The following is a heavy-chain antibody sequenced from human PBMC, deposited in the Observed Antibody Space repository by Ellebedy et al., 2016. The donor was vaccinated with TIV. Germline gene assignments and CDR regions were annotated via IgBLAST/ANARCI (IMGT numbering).Heavy chain of an antibody. Sequence: GESLKISXEASGSTLSRYAMNWVRQAPGKGLEWVSYISISSSNIHYAESVKGRFTISRDNAKNSLYLQMSSLRAEDTAIYYCARDVDGAFDCWGQGTLVTVSS. CDR1: GSTLSRYA. V-gene: IGHV3-48*01. D-gene: IGHD1-26*01. CDR2: ISISSSNI. CDR3: ARDVDGAFDC. J-gene: IGHJ4*02.